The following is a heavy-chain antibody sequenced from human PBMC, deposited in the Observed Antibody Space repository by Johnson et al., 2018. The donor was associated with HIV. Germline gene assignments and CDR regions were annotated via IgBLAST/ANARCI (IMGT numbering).Heavy chain of an antibody. CDR3: ARVGVVGVPNAFDV. J-gene: IGHJ3*01. CDR2: ISTITNTV. CDR1: GFIFSDYY. V-gene: IGHV3-11*04. Sequence: QVQLVDCGGGLVKPGGSLRLSCAASGFIFSDYYMTWFRQAPGKGLEWVSYISTITNTVFYAGSVKRRFTISRDNAKNSLYLQMNSLRAEDTAVYYCARVGVVGVPNAFDVSGQGTLVTVSS. D-gene: IGHD2-15*01.